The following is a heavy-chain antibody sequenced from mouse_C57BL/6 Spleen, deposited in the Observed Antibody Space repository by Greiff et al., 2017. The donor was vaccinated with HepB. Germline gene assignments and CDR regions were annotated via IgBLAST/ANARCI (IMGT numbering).Heavy chain of an antibody. J-gene: IGHJ4*01. V-gene: IGHV1-69*01. CDR1: GYTFTSYW. D-gene: IGHD1-1*01. CDR2: IDPSDSYT. CDR3: ARWASSYYAMDY. Sequence: VQLQQPGAEPVMPGASVKLSCKASGYTFTSYWMHWVKQRPGQGLEWIGEIDPSDSYTNYNQKFKGKSTLTVDKSSSTAYMQLSSLTSEDSAVYYCARWASSYYAMDYWGQGTSVTVSS.